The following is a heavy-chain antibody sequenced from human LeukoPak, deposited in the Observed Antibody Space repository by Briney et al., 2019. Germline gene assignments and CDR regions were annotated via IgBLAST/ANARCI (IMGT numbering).Heavy chain of an antibody. CDR3: ARSYSSSWSYYYYYYMDV. J-gene: IGHJ6*03. CDR1: GGSISSYY. CDR2: IYYSGST. V-gene: IGHV4-59*01. Sequence: PSETLSLTCTVSGGSISSYYWSWIRQPPGKGLEWIGYIYYSGSTSYNPSLKSRVTISVDTSKNQFSLKLSSVTAADTAVYYCARSYSSSWSYYYYYYMDVWGKGTTVTVSS. D-gene: IGHD6-13*01.